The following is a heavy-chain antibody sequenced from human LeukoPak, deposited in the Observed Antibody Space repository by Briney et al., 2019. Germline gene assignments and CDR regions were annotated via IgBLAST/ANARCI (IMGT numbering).Heavy chain of an antibody. J-gene: IGHJ4*02. CDR2: INGSGGNT. D-gene: IGHD3-22*01. CDR3: AKGRYDSSGHFDS. CDR1: GFTVNTYA. V-gene: IGHV3-23*01. Sequence: GGSLRLSCAASGFTVNTYAMSWVRQAPGKGLEWVSGINGSGGNTYYADSVKGRFTISRDNSKNTLYMRMSRLRAEDTAIYYCAKGRYDSSGHFDSWGQGTLVTVSS.